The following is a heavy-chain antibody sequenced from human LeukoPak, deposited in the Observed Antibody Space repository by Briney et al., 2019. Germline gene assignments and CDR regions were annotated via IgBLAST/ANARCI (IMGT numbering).Heavy chain of an antibody. CDR1: GGSISTSNYY. J-gene: IGHJ4*02. CDR3: ASFPYRSDSGSYY. V-gene: IGHV4-39*07. Sequence: SETLSLTCTVSGGSISTSNYYWGWIRQPPGKGLEWIGNIFYSGSTYYSPSLRSRVTISLDTSRNQFSLKLNSVTAADTAVYYCASFPYRSDSGSYYWGQGTLVTVSS. D-gene: IGHD1-26*01. CDR2: IFYSGST.